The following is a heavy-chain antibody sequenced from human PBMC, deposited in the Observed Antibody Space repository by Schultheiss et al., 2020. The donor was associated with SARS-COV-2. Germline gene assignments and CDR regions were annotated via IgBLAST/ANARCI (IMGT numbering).Heavy chain of an antibody. V-gene: IGHV1-18*01. Sequence: GESLKISCKASGYTFTSYGISWVRQAPGQGLEWMGWISAYNGNTNYAQKLQGRVTMTTDTSTSTAYMELRSLRSDDTAVYYCARTYYYDSSGYYYGASAFDIWGQGTMVTVSS. CDR2: ISAYNGNT. CDR1: GYTFTSYG. CDR3: ARTYYYDSSGYYYGASAFDI. J-gene: IGHJ3*02. D-gene: IGHD3-22*01.